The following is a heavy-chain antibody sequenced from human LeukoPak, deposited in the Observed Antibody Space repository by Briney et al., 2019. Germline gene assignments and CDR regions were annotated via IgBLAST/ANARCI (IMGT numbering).Heavy chain of an antibody. Sequence: TPGGSLRLSCAASGFTLSSYSMNWVRQAPGKGLEWVSSISSSSSYIYYADSVKGRFTISRDNAKNSLYLQMNSLRAEDTAVYYCARATTHPGLVWELPDYWGQGTLVTVSS. J-gene: IGHJ4*02. CDR1: GFTLSSYS. D-gene: IGHD4-23*01. CDR2: ISSSSSYI. CDR3: ARATTHPGLVWELPDY. V-gene: IGHV3-21*01.